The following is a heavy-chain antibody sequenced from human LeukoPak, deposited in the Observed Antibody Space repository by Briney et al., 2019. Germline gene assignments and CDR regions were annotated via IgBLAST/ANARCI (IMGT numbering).Heavy chain of an antibody. D-gene: IGHD6-19*01. CDR1: GGSISSGGYY. CDR3: ARGYSSGLDY. CDR2: IYYSGST. Sequence: SETLSLTCTVSGGSISSGGYYWSWIRQHSGKGLEWIGYIYYSGSTYYNPSLKSRVTISVDTSKNQFSLKLSSVTAADTAVYYCARGYSSGLDYWGQGTLVTVSS. J-gene: IGHJ4*02. V-gene: IGHV4-31*03.